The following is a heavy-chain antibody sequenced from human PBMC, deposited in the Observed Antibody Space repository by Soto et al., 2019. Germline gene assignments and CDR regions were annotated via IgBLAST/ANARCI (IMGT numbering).Heavy chain of an antibody. D-gene: IGHD1-7*01. J-gene: IGHJ6*02. CDR3: ARLLYNWNYYYCYGMDV. V-gene: IGHV5-51*01. Sequence: SLQISCKGPGYKFTRSWIGSVRQKTGKGLEWMGIIYPGDSDTRYSPSFQGQVTISADKSISTAYLQWSSLKASDTAMYYCARLLYNWNYYYCYGMDVWGQGTTVTVSS. CDR1: GYKFTRSW. CDR2: IYPGDSDT.